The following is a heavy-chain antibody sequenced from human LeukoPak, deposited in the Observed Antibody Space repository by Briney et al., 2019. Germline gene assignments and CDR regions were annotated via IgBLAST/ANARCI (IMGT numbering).Heavy chain of an antibody. CDR2: IHSDGAT. V-gene: IGHV3-53*01. CDR3: ASTSIIRGYDHDQYY. Sequence: GGSLRLSCAASGFTVSSNYVSWVRQAPGKGLEWVSVIHSDGATHYADSVKGRFTIPRDTSKNTLYLQMNSLRAEDTAVYYCASTSIIRGYDHDQYYWGQGTLVTVSS. D-gene: IGHD5-12*01. J-gene: IGHJ4*02. CDR1: GFTVSSNY.